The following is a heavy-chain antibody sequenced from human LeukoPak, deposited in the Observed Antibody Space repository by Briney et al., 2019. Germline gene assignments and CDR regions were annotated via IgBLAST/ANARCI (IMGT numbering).Heavy chain of an antibody. CDR1: GGTFSSYA. J-gene: IGHJ4*02. CDR3: ARGDCSGGSCYHDYGDYVGSVADY. Sequence: GASVKVSCKASGGTFSSYAISWVRQAPGQGLEWMGRIIPILGIANYAQKFQGRVTITADKSTSTAYMELSSLRSEDTAVYYCARGDCSGGSCYHDYGDYVGSVADYWGQGTLVTVSS. D-gene: IGHD2-15*01. CDR2: IIPILGIA. V-gene: IGHV1-69*04.